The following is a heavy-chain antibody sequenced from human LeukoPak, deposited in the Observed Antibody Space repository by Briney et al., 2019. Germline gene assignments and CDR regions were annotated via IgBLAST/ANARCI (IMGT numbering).Heavy chain of an antibody. D-gene: IGHD3-10*01. V-gene: IGHV3-21*01. CDR3: ARGHYGSGSYFYYYYYMDV. J-gene: IGHJ6*03. CDR1: GFTFSSHS. Sequence: GGSLRLSCAASGFTFSSHSMNWVRLAPGKALEWASSISSSSTYIYYADSVKGRFTISRDNAKNSLYLQMNSLRAEDTAVYYCARGHYGSGSYFYYYYYMDVWGKGTTVTVSS. CDR2: ISSSSTYI.